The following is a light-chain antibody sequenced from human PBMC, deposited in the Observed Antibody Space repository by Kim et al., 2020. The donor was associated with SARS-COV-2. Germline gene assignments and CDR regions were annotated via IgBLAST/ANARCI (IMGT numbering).Light chain of an antibody. CDR3: AAWDDSRYV. V-gene: IGLV1-44*01. Sequence: ELTQPPSASGTPGQRVTISCSGSSSNIGSNNLNWYQQLPGTAPKLLIYSNNQRPSGVPDRFSGSKSGTSASLAISGLQSEDEADYYCAAWDDSRYVFG. J-gene: IGLJ1*01. CDR2: SNN. CDR1: SSNIGSNN.